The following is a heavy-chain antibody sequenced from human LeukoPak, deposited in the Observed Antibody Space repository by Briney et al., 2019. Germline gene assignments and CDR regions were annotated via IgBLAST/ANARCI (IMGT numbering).Heavy chain of an antibody. CDR3: ARDQGGIDY. J-gene: IGHJ4*02. V-gene: IGHV1-46*01. CDR1: GYTFTSFH. Sequence: ASVKVSCKPSGYTFTSFHMHWVRQAPGQGLEWMGIINPSGGSTSYAQKFQGRVTMTRDTSTSTVYMELSSLGSEDTAVYYCARDQGGIDYWGQGTLVTVSS. D-gene: IGHD2-15*01. CDR2: INPSGGST.